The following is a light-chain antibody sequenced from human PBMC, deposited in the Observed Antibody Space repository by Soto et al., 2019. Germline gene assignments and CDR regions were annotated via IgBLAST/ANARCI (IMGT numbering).Light chain of an antibody. CDR3: CSYACSSTLV. CDR1: SSDVGSYNL. V-gene: IGLV2-23*02. CDR2: EVS. J-gene: IGLJ2*01. Sequence: QSALTQPASVSGSPGQSITISCTGTSSDVGSYNLVSWYQQHPGKAPKLMIYEVSKRPSGFSNRFSGSKSGNTASLTLSGLQAEAEDDSDCCSYACSSTLVFGGGTKLTVL.